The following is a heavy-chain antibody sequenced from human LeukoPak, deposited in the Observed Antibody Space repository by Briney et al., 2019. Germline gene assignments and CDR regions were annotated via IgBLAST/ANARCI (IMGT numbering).Heavy chain of an antibody. CDR2: IYYSGST. V-gene: IGHV4-39*07. J-gene: IGHJ4*03. Sequence: SETLSLTCTVSGGSISSSSYYWGWIRQPPGKGLEWIGSIYYSGSTYYNPSLKSRVTISVDTSKNQFSLKLSSVTAADTAVYYCARAVVVPAAIGVPYFDYWGQGTTVTVSS. D-gene: IGHD2-2*02. CDR1: GGSISSSSYY. CDR3: ARAVVVPAAIGVPYFDY.